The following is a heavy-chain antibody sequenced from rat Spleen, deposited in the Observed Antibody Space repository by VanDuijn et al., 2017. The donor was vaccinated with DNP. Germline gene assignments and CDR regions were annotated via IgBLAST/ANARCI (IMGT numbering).Heavy chain of an antibody. CDR1: GFTFSSYW. J-gene: IGHJ2*01. CDR2: ISFDGTDT. Sequence: EVQLVESGGGLVQPGRSLKLSCVASGFTFSSYWMYWIRQAPKKGLEWVATISFDGTDTNYRDSVKGRFTISRDNAKSTLYLQMDSLRSEDTATYYCARPDYWGQGVMVTVSS. CDR3: ARPDY. V-gene: IGHV5-7*01.